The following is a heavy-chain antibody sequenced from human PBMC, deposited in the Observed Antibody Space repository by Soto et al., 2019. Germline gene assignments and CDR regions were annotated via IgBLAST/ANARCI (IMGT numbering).Heavy chain of an antibody. CDR2: IYSGGST. D-gene: IGHD1-20*01. J-gene: IGHJ4*02. CDR3: ATSYTWRLFDY. V-gene: IGHV3-53*01. Sequence: TGGSLRLSCAVYGFTVSSNYITWVRQAPGKGLEWVSVIYSGGSTYYAESVRGRFTISRDNSKNTLYLQMNSLRAEDTAVYYCATSYTWRLFDYWGQGTLVTVSS. CDR1: GFTVSSNY.